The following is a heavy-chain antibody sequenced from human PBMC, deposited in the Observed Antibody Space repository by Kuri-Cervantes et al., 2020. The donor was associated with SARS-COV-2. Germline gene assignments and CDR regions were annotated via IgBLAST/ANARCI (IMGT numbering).Heavy chain of an antibody. CDR3: ARKSYYYGSGSYYGSRPYYYYYGMDV. CDR2: IWYDGSNK. CDR1: GFTFSSYG. D-gene: IGHD3-10*01. V-gene: IGHV3-33*01. Sequence: GGSLRLSCAASGFTFSSYGMHWVRQAPGKGLEWVAVIWYDGSNKYYADSVRGRFTISRENSKNTLYLQMNSLRAEDTAVYYCARKSYYYGSGSYYGSRPYYYYYGMDVWGQGTTVTVSS. J-gene: IGHJ6*02.